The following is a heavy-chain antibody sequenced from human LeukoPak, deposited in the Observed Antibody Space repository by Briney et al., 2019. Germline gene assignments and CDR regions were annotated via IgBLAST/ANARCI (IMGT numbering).Heavy chain of an antibody. CDR1: GGTFSSYA. D-gene: IGHD2-15*01. CDR3: AREAAETYCSGGSCHSYYYYMDV. V-gene: IGHV1-69*01. CDR2: IIPIFGTA. J-gene: IGHJ6*03. Sequence: SVKVSCKASGGTFSSYAISWVRQAPGQGLEWMGGIIPIFGTANYAQKFQGRVTITADESTSTAYMKLSSLRSEDTAVYYCAREAAETYCSGGSCHSYYYYMDVWGKGTTVTISS.